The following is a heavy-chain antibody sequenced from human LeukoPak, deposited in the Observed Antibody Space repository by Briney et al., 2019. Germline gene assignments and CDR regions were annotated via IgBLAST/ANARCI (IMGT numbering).Heavy chain of an antibody. CDR1: GGSISSYY. D-gene: IGHD5-12*01. V-gene: IGHV4-59*12. Sequence: SETLSLTCTVSGGSISSYYWSWIRQPPGKGLEWLGYINYSGSTNYNPSLKSRVTISVDTSKNQFSLKLSSVTAADTAVYYCARDLYVATIYYFDYWGQGTLVTVSS. CDR3: ARDLYVATIYYFDY. J-gene: IGHJ4*02. CDR2: INYSGST.